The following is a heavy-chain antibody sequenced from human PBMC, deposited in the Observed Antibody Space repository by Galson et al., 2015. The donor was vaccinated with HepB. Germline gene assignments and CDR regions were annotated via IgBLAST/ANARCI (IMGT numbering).Heavy chain of an antibody. D-gene: IGHD6-13*01. Sequence: SLRLSCAASGFTFSSYGMHWVRQAPGKGLEWVAVIWYDGSNKYYADSVKGRFTISRDNSKNTLYLQMNSLRAEDTAVYYSARDPPGSSWYYYYCGMDVWGQGTTVTVSS. J-gene: IGHJ6*02. CDR1: GFTFSSYG. CDR2: IWYDGSNK. V-gene: IGHV3-33*01. CDR3: ARDPPGSSWYYYYCGMDV.